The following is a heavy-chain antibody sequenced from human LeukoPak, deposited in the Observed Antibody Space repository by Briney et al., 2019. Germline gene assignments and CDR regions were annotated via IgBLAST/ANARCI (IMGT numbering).Heavy chain of an antibody. CDR2: INWSGGTT. V-gene: IGHV3-20*04. Sequence: GGSLRLSCAASGFTFDSYAVSWVRQAPGKGLEWVSGINWSGGTTTYADSVKGRFTISRDNAKNSLYLQVNSLRAEDTAVYYCARGYRSNIGWFNFDYWGQGTQVTVSS. D-gene: IGHD6-13*01. CDR3: ARGYRSNIGWFNFDY. J-gene: IGHJ4*02. CDR1: GFTFDSYA.